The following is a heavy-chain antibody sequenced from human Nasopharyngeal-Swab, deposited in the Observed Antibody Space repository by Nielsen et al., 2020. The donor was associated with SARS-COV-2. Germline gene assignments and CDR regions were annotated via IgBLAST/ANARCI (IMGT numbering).Heavy chain of an antibody. J-gene: IGHJ5*02. Sequence: SETLSLTCTVSGGSISSYYWSWIRQPPGKGLEWIGYIYYSGSTNYNPSLKSRVTISVDTSKNQFSLKLSSVTAADTAVYYCAGGSVVVPAARVYNWFDPWGQGTLVTVSS. D-gene: IGHD2-2*01. V-gene: IGHV4-59*01. CDR3: AGGSVVVPAARVYNWFDP. CDR2: IYYSGST. CDR1: GGSISSYY.